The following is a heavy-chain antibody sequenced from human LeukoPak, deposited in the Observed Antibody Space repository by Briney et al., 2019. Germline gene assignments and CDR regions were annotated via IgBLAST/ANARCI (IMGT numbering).Heavy chain of an antibody. Sequence: ASVTVSCKASGYTFTSYDINWVRQAPGQGLEWMGWMNPNSGNTGYAQKFQGRVTITRNTYISTAYMELSGLRSEDTAVYYCARQSSTYDAFDIWGQGTMVTVSS. CDR2: MNPNSGNT. D-gene: IGHD4-11*01. V-gene: IGHV1-8*03. J-gene: IGHJ3*02. CDR1: GYTFTSYD. CDR3: ARQSSTYDAFDI.